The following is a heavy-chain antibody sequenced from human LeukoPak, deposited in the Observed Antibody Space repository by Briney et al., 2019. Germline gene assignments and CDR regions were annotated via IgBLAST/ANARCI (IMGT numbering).Heavy chain of an antibody. D-gene: IGHD4-17*01. CDR1: GFTFSSYG. Sequence: GGSLRLSCAASGFTFSSYGMHWVRQAPGKGVEWVAAISYNGSNKYYADSVKGRFTISRDNSKNTLYLQMNSLRAEDTAVYYCAKVNYGDKGGLFDYWGQGTLVTVSS. CDR2: ISYNGSNK. V-gene: IGHV3-30*18. CDR3: AKVNYGDKGGLFDY. J-gene: IGHJ4*02.